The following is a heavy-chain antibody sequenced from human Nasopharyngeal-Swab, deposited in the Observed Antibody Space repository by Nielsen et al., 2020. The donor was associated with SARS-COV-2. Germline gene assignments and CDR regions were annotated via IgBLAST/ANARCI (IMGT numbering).Heavy chain of an antibody. CDR3: GKDREWFGEYLPKGDAFDF. CDR2: IGGGGGRP. Sequence: GESLKISCVASGFTFSKYAMSWVRQVPGKGLEWVSSIGGGGGRPNYEDSVKGRFTISRDNSKNTLYLQMDSLRAEDTAIYYCGKDREWFGEYLPKGDAFDFWGQGTLVTVSS. V-gene: IGHV3-23*01. CDR1: GFTFSKYA. D-gene: IGHD3-10*01. J-gene: IGHJ3*01.